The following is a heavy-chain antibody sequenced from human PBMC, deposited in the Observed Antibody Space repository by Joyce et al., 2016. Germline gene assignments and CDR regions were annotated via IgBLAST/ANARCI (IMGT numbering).Heavy chain of an antibody. CDR1: GFSFCTYS. D-gene: IGHD6-19*01. CDR2: ISSSSSTI. J-gene: IGHJ4*02. V-gene: IGHV3-48*01. CDR3: ARDRKWLCDFDY. Sequence: LQLVESRGGLVQPGGSLRLFCVASGFSFCTYSMNWVRQAPWKGLGVFSYISSSSSTIFYADSVKGRFTISRDNAKNSLYLQMNSLRAEDTAVYYCARDRKWLCDFDYWGQGTLVTVSS.